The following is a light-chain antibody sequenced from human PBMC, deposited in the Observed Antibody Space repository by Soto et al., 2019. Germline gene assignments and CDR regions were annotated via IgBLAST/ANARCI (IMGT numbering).Light chain of an antibody. J-gene: IGKJ1*01. CDR2: GAS. V-gene: IGKV3-15*01. Sequence: EVVMTQSPATLSLSPGERATLSCRASQSVNSNLAWYQQKAGQAPRLLIYGASTRATGIPARFSGSGSGTDFTLTISRLEPEDFAVYYCQQYGSSIKTFGQGTKVDIK. CDR3: QQYGSSIKT. CDR1: QSVNSN.